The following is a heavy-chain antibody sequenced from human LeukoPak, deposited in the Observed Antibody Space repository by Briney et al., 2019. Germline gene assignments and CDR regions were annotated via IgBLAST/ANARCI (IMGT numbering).Heavy chain of an antibody. J-gene: IGHJ4*02. CDR1: DDSINNDRYF. V-gene: IGHV4-39*02. CDR2: IYYSGST. Sequence: PSETLSLTCSISDDSINNDRYFWAWIRQPPGKGLEWIGSIYYSGSTYYNPSLKSRVTISVDTSKNQFSLKLSSVTAADTAVYYCAREFGDYGSGSYYDYWGQGTLVTVSS. D-gene: IGHD3-10*01. CDR3: AREFGDYGSGSYYDY.